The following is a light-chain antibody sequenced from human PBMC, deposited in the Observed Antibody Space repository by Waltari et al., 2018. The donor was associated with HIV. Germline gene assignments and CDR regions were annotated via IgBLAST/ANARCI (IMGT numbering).Light chain of an antibody. CDR2: WAS. Sequence: DIVMTQAPNSLAVSLGVTAAINCKSSQSVLYRSDNKNYLAWSQQKPGQPPKLLIYWASTRESGVPDRFSGSGSGTDCTLTISSLQAEDVAVYYCHKYYSAPWTFGQGTKVEI. CDR3: HKYYSAPWT. J-gene: IGKJ1*01. CDR1: QSVLYRSDNKNY. V-gene: IGKV4-1*01.